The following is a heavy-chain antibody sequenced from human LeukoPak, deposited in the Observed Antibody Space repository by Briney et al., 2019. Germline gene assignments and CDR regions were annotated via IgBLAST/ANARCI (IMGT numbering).Heavy chain of an antibody. CDR3: ARRRIVGSTDDAFDI. D-gene: IGHD1-26*01. J-gene: IGHJ3*02. CDR1: GFTFSSYA. Sequence: GGSLRLSCAASGFTFSSYAMHWVRQAPGKGLDWAAVISSDGNTQYYADSEKGRCTISRDNSNNTLYLQMNSLRADDTAIYYCARRRIVGSTDDAFDIWGQGTMVTLSS. CDR2: ISSDGNTQ. V-gene: IGHV3-30-3*01.